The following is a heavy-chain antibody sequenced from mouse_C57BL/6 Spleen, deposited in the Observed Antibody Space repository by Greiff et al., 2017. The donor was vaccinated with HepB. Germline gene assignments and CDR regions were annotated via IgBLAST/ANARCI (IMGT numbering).Heavy chain of an antibody. CDR3: TRKDYGSSYERTWFAY. J-gene: IGHJ3*01. V-gene: IGHV1-15*01. CDR1: GYTFTDYE. Sequence: QVQLQQSGAELVRPGASVTLSCKASGYTFTDYEMHWVKQTPVHGLEWIGAIDPETGGTAYNQKFKGKAILTADKSSSTAYMELRSLTSEDSAVYYCTRKDYGSSYERTWFAYWGQGTLVTVSA. D-gene: IGHD1-1*01. CDR2: IDPETGGT.